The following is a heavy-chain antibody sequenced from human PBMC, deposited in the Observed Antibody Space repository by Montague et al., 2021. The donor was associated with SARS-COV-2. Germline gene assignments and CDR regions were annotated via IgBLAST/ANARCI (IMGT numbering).Heavy chain of an antibody. Sequence: SETLSLTRTVSGGSISSGTYYWAWIRQPPGKGLEWIGSIYYTGNTYYNPSLKSRVTISVVTSKNHFTLRLSSVTAAETAVYYCARLKRYFDSSGSPSAFDFWGQGTKVTVSS. J-gene: IGHJ3*01. V-gene: IGHV4-39*02. CDR3: ARLKRYFDSSGSPSAFDF. CDR1: GGSISSGTYY. D-gene: IGHD3-22*01. CDR2: IYYTGNT.